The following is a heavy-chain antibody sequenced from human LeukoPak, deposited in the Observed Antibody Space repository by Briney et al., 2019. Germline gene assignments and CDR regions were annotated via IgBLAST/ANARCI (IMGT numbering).Heavy chain of an antibody. CDR1: GIAVTGNY. D-gene: IGHD1-26*01. Sequence: GGSLRLSCAASGIAVTGNYTSWVRQPPGKGLEWVSFISINTDTFYADSVRGRFTISRDSSKNTLFLQMNSLRDEDSAVYYCAIAQSWDELFDSWGQGTLVTVSS. CDR3: AIAQSWDELFDS. V-gene: IGHV3-53*01. J-gene: IGHJ4*02. CDR2: ISINTDT.